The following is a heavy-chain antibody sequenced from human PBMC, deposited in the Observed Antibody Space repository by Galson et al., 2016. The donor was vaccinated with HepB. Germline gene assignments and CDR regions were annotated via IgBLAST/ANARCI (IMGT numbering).Heavy chain of an antibody. V-gene: IGHV3-15*01. J-gene: IGHJ4*02. CDR3: SGYGDSELDLDY. Sequence: SLRLSCAVSGFSFSTAWMNWVRQAPGKGPEWVGRIKSKTDGGTTDYAAPVKGRFTISRDDSKHTLYLQMHSLKTEDTAVYYCSGYGDSELDLDYWGQGTLVTVSS. CDR1: GFSFSTAW. D-gene: IGHD4-17*01. CDR2: IKSKTDGGTT.